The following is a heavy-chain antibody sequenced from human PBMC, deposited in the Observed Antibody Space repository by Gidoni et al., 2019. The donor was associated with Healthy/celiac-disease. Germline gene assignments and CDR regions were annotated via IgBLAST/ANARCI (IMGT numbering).Heavy chain of an antibody. J-gene: IGHJ4*02. Sequence: QVQLVESGGGVVQPGRSLRIACAASGFTFSRYAMHWVRQAPGKELEWVAVISYDGSNKYYADSVKGRFTISRDNSKNTLYLQMNSLRAEDTAVYYCARDRLAVAGRDQPLFDYWGQGTLVTVSS. V-gene: IGHV3-30-3*01. CDR1: GFTFSRYA. CDR3: ARDRLAVAGRDQPLFDY. CDR2: ISYDGSNK. D-gene: IGHD6-19*01.